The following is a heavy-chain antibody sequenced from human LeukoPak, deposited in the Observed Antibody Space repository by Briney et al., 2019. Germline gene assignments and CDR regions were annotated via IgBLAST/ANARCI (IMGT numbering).Heavy chain of an antibody. Sequence: PGGSLRLSCAASGFTFDDYAMHWVRQAPGKGLEWVSGISWNSGSIGYADSVKGRFTISRDNAKNSLYLQMNSLRAEDTALYYCAKGPTYYYDSSGYVFDYWGQGTLVTVSS. J-gene: IGHJ4*02. V-gene: IGHV3-9*01. D-gene: IGHD3-22*01. CDR3: AKGPTYYYDSSGYVFDY. CDR2: ISWNSGSI. CDR1: GFTFDDYA.